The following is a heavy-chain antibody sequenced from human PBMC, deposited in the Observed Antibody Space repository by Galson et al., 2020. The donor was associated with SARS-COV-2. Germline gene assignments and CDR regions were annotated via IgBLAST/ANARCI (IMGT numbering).Heavy chain of an antibody. J-gene: IGHJ4*02. CDR1: GFTFDDYA. CDR2: ISWNSGSI. V-gene: IGHV3-9*01. Sequence: GGSLRLSCAASGFTFDDYAMHWVRQAPGKGLEWVSGISWNSGSIGYADSVKGRFTISRDNAKNSLYLQMNSLRAEDTALYYCAKDNYPGWFGELFYYWGQGTLVTVSS. D-gene: IGHD3-10*01. CDR3: AKDNYPGWFGELFYY.